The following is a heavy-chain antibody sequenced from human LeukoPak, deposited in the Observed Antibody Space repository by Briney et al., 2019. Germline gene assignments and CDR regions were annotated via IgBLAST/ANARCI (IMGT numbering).Heavy chain of an antibody. J-gene: IGHJ4*02. Sequence: GGSLRLSCAASGFSFNNYAMSWVRQAPGKGLEWVSAISGGGDATKYADSVKGRFTISRDNSKNTLSLQMNSLRAEDTAVYYCAKSDCGTIGCKLLNYWGQGTLVTVSS. CDR3: AKSDCGTIGCKLLNY. D-gene: IGHD2-21*01. CDR2: ISGGGDAT. CDR1: GFSFNNYA. V-gene: IGHV3-23*01.